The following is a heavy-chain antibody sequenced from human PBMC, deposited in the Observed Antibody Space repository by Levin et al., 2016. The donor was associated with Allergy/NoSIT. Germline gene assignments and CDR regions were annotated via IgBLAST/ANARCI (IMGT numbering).Heavy chain of an antibody. CDR1: GDSIRDYY. J-gene: IGHJ4*02. D-gene: IGHD6-19*01. Sequence: SETLSLTCTVSGDSIRDYYWSWIRQPPGKGLEWVGYISYSGSPHYNPSLESRVTISVDTSKSQFSLILSTVTAADTAVYYCAASQSVAGENDFWGQGTLVTVS. CDR2: ISYSGSP. CDR3: AASQSVAGENDF. V-gene: IGHV4-59*01.